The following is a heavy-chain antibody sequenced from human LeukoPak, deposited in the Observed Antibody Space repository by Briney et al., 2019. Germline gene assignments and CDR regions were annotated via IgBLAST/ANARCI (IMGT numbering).Heavy chain of an antibody. CDR3: ARRRITIFGVVMPFEV. CDR2: INHSGST. D-gene: IGHD3-3*01. Sequence: SETLSLTCAVYGGSFSGYYWSWIRQPPEKGLEWIGEINHSGSTNYNPSLKSRVTISVDTSKNQFSLKLSSVTAADTAVYYCARRRITIFGVVMPFEVWGQGTLVTVSS. J-gene: IGHJ4*02. V-gene: IGHV4-34*01. CDR1: GGSFSGYY.